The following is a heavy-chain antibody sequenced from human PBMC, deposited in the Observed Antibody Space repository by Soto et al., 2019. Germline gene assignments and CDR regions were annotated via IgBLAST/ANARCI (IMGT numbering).Heavy chain of an antibody. CDR3: ARYVGEI. V-gene: IGHV3-7*03. J-gene: IGHJ3*02. CDR1: GFTFSNYY. CDR2: INQDGSEK. Sequence: EAQLVESGGALVQPGGSLRLSCAASGFTFSNYYMSWFRQAPGKGLQWVASINQDGSEKYSVDSVKGRLTISRDNGKNSVYLQMNSLRVEDTAVYYCARYVGEIWGHGTKVTVSS. D-gene: IGHD2-15*01.